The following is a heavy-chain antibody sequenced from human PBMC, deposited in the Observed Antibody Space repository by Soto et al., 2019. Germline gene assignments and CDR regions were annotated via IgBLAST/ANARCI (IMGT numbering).Heavy chain of an antibody. J-gene: IGHJ6*02. CDR2: ISYDGSNK. CDR3: AREGDSSSWYYYYYGMDV. Sequence: QVQLVESGGGVVQPGRSLRLSCAASGFTFSSYAMHWVRKAPGKGLEWVAVISYDGSNKYYADSVKGRFTISRDNSKNTLYLQMNSLRAEDTAVYYCAREGDSSSWYYYYYGMDVWGQGTTVTVSS. D-gene: IGHD6-13*01. V-gene: IGHV3-30-3*01. CDR1: GFTFSSYA.